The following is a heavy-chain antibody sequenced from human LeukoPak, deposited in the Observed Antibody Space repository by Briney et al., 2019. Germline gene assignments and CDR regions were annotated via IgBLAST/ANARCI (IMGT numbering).Heavy chain of an antibody. CDR3: ARDHGWQSFDL. Sequence: PGGSLRLSCAASGFTFSSYWMIWVRQAPGRGLEWVANIKRDGSEKNYVDSVKGRFTISRDNGKNSLYLQMNSLRVEDTAVYYCARDHGWQSFDLWGQGTMLTVSS. V-gene: IGHV3-7*04. J-gene: IGHJ3*01. CDR2: IKRDGSEK. CDR1: GFTFSSYW. D-gene: IGHD6-19*01.